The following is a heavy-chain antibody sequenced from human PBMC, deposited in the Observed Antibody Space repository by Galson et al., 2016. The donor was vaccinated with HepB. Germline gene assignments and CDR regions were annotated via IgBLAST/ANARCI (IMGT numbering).Heavy chain of an antibody. V-gene: IGHV5-51*01. CDR2: IFPGDSDT. CDR1: GYSFTSYW. Sequence: QSGAEVKKPGESLKISCKASGYSFTSYWIAWVRQMPGKGLEWMGIIFPGDSDTKYSPSFQGQVTVSADISTAYLNGSGLKASDTARYYCARRWLNGYDSWWQGTLVTVSS. D-gene: IGHD2-15*01. J-gene: IGHJ4*02. CDR3: ARRWLNGYDS.